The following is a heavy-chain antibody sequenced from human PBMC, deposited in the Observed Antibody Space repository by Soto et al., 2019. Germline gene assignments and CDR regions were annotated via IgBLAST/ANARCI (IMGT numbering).Heavy chain of an antibody. Sequence: EVQLVESGGGLVQPGRSLRLSCAASGFTFDDYAMHWVRQAPGKGLEWVSGISWNSGSIGYADSVKGRFTISRDNAKNSLYLQMNSLRAEDTALYYCAKPKLGYDFYYYSYYMDVWGKGTTVTVSS. D-gene: IGHD3-3*01. V-gene: IGHV3-9*01. CDR1: GFTFDDYA. J-gene: IGHJ6*03. CDR3: AKPKLGYDFYYYSYYMDV. CDR2: ISWNSGSI.